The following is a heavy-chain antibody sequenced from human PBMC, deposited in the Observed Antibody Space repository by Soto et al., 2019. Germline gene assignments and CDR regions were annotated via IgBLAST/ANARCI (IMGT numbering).Heavy chain of an antibody. V-gene: IGHV3-11*01. CDR2: ISSSGSTI. CDR1: GXTFSDYY. Sequence: GSLRLSCAASGXTFSDYYMSWIRQAPGKGLEWVSYISSSGSTIYYADSVNGRFTISRDNANNSLYLQMNSLRAEDTAVYYCANLGRGNSGFAFDIWGQGTMVIVS. J-gene: IGHJ3*02. CDR3: ANLGRGNSGFAFDI. D-gene: IGHD4-4*01.